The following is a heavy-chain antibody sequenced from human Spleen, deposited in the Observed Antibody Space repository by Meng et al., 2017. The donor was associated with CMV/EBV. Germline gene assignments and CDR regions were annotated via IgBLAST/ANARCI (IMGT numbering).Heavy chain of an antibody. D-gene: IGHD1-26*01. J-gene: IGHJ5*01. CDR2: ISSSGSIT. V-gene: IGHV3-21*05. CDR1: GFTFSSYS. Sequence: GESLKISCAASGFTFSSYSMNWVRQAPGKGLEWVSYISSSGSITKYLDSVKGRFTISRDNAKNSLFLQMNSLRVEDTAVYYCARDSSAVRNWLDSWGQGTLVTVSS. CDR3: ARDSSAVRNWLDS.